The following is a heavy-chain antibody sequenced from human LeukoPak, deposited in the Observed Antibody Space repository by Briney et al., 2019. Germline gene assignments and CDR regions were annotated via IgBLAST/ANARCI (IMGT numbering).Heavy chain of an antibody. Sequence: SETLSLTCTVSGGSISSYYWRWIRQPPGKGLEWIGYIYYSGSTNYNPSLKSRVTISVDTSKNQFSLKLSSVTAADTAVYYCARRVTFYAFDIWGQGTMVTVSS. J-gene: IGHJ3*02. CDR2: IYYSGST. V-gene: IGHV4-59*01. CDR1: GGSISSYY. D-gene: IGHD3-16*01. CDR3: ARRVTFYAFDI.